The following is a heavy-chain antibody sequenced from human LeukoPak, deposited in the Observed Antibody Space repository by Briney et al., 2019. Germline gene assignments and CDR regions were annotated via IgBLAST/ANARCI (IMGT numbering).Heavy chain of an antibody. CDR2: IYSDGTT. V-gene: IGHV3-53*01. J-gene: IGHJ4*02. CDR1: GFTLRVNY. D-gene: IGHD3-22*01. Sequence: GGSLRLSCVASGFTLRVNYMTWIRQTPGRGLEWVSVIYSDGTTKYADSAKGRFTVSRDNSESMVYLQMDRLRAEDTAVYYCAREVGDGSNYDSSGFDYWGQGTLVTVSS. CDR3: AREVGDGSNYDSSGFDY.